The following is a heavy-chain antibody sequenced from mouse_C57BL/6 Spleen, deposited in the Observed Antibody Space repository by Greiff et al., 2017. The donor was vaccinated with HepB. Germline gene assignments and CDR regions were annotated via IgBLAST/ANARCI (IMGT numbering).Heavy chain of an antibody. CDR1: GFTFSDYG. CDR2: ISSGSSTI. CDR3: ARCDGYYFYYAMDY. Sequence: EVNVVESGGGLVKPGGSLKLSCAASGFTFSDYGMHWVRQAPEKGLEWVAYISSGSSTIYYADTVKGRFTISRENAKNTLFLQMTSLRSEDKAMYYCARCDGYYFYYAMDYWGQGTSVTVSS. D-gene: IGHD2-3*01. J-gene: IGHJ4*01. V-gene: IGHV5-17*01.